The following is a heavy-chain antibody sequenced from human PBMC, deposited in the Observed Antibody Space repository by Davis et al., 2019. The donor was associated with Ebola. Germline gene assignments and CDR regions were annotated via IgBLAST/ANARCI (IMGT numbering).Heavy chain of an antibody. CDR1: GFTFSSYA. D-gene: IGHD2-2*01. Sequence: PGGSLRLSCAASGFTFSSYAMSWVRQAPGKGLEWVSAISGSGGSTYYADSVKGRFTISRDNSKNTLFLQMNSLRAEDTAVYYCARDLVVVPAAMFHYYMDVWGKGTTVTVSS. CDR2: ISGSGGST. CDR3: ARDLVVVPAAMFHYYMDV. J-gene: IGHJ6*03. V-gene: IGHV3-23*01.